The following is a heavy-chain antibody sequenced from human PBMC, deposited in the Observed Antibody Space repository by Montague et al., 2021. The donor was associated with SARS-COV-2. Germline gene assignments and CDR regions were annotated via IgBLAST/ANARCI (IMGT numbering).Heavy chain of an antibody. CDR1: GGSFSSGDSY. J-gene: IGHJ4*02. Sequence: SETLSLTCSVSGGSFSSGDSYWGWLRQAPGKGLEWIGDLHYAGSAXYNPSLRSRVTISADTSKNQFSLKLNSETAADTAVYYCVATYNGNWYYFDYWGQGTLVTVSS. CDR2: LHYAGSA. V-gene: IGHV4-39*01. CDR3: VATYNGNWYYFDY. D-gene: IGHD6-13*01.